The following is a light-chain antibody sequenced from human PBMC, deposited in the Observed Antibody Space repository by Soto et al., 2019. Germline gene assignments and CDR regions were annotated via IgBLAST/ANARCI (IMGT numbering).Light chain of an antibody. Sequence: DIVMTQSPLSLPVTPGEPASISCRSSQSLLHSDGYNYLDWYLQKSGQSPQVLIYLGSYRASGVPDRFSGSGSGTDFTLKISRVEAEDVGIYYCMQALQTPLTFGGGTKVEIK. CDR2: LGS. J-gene: IGKJ4*01. V-gene: IGKV2-28*01. CDR3: MQALQTPLT. CDR1: QSLLHSDGYNY.